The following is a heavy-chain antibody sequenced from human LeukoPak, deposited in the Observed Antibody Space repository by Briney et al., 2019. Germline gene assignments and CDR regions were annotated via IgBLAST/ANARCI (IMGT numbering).Heavy chain of an antibody. V-gene: IGHV4-39*07. CDR2: IYYSGST. CDR1: GGSISGSSYY. CDR3: ARGSWRSIAARRGWYFDY. Sequence: SETLSLTCTVSGGSISGSSYYWGWIRRPPGKGLEWIGSIYYSGSTYYNPSLKSRVTISVDTSKNQFSLKLSSVTAADTAVYYCARGSWRSIAARRGWYFDYWGQGTLVTVSS. J-gene: IGHJ4*02. D-gene: IGHD6-6*01.